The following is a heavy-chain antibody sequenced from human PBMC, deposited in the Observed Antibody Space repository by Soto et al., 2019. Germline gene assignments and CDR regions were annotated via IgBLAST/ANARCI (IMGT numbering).Heavy chain of an antibody. D-gene: IGHD3-3*01. V-gene: IGHV4-59*01. CDR3: ARASGFLNYYGMDV. CDR1: GGSISSYY. CDR2: IYYSGST. Sequence: SETLSLTXTVSGGSISSYYWSWIRQPPGKGLEWIGYIYYSGSTNYNPSLKSRVTISVDTSKNQFSLKLSSVTAADTAVYYCARASGFLNYYGMDVWGQGTTVTVSS. J-gene: IGHJ6*02.